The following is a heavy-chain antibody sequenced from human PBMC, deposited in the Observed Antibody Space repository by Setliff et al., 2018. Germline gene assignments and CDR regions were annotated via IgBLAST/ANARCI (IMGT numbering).Heavy chain of an antibody. D-gene: IGHD3-3*01. CDR2: INPNSGGT. CDR1: GYTFTGYY. V-gene: IGHV1-2*04. J-gene: IGHJ4*02. Sequence: GASVKVSCKASGYTFTGYYMHWVRQAPGQGLEWMGWINPNSGGTNYAQKFQGWVTMTRDTSISTAYMELSRLRSDDTAVYYCARGQDFWSGYLVYWGQGTLVTVSS. CDR3: ARGQDFWSGYLVY.